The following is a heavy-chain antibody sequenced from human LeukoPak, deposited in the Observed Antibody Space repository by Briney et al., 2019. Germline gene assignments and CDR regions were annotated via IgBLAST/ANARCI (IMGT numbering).Heavy chain of an antibody. CDR1: GFTFSSYE. J-gene: IGHJ4*02. CDR3: ASHYYDSSGDDY. V-gene: IGHV3-48*03. Sequence: GGSLRLSCAASGFTFSSYEMNWVRQAPGKGLEWVSYISSSGSTIYYADSVKGRFTISRDNAKNSLYLQMNSLRAEDTAVYYCASHYYDSSGDDYWGQGTLVTVSS. CDR2: ISSSGSTI. D-gene: IGHD3-22*01.